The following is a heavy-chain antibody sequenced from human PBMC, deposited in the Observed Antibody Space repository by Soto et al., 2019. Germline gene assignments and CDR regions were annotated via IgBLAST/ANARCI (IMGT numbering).Heavy chain of an antibody. V-gene: IGHV3-30-3*01. CDR2: VSSDGAEK. Sequence: QVQLVESGGAVVQPGTSLRLSCAASGFSFSTNVLHWVRQAPGKGLEWVAVVSSDGAEKYYTDSVKGRFTISRDNSKNTLFLEMNSLTTEDTAVYYCVLDNIPGAPDYFDYWGQGTLVTVSS. CDR1: GFSFSTNV. CDR3: VLDNIPGAPDYFDY. J-gene: IGHJ4*02. D-gene: IGHD1-20*01.